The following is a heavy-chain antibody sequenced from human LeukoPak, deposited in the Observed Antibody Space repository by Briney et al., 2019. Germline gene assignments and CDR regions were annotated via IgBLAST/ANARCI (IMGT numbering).Heavy chain of an antibody. CDR2: MNPNSGNT. D-gene: IGHD3-10*01. J-gene: IGHJ6*02. CDR3: ARVRQLLWFGEVTYYYGMDV. CDR1: GYTFTSYD. V-gene: IGHV1-8*01. Sequence: ASVKVSCKASGYTFTSYDINWVRQATGQGLAWMGWMNPNSGNTGYAQKFQGRVTMTRNNSISTAYMELRSLRSEDTAVYYCARVRQLLWFGEVTYYYGMDVWGQGTTVTVSS.